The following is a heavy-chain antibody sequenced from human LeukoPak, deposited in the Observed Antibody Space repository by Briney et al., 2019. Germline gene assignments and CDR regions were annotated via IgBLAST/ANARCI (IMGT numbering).Heavy chain of an antibody. CDR2: SYHSGST. Sequence: SETLSLTCAVSDYSFSSGCYWGWSQPPPGEGLEWTGSSYHSGSTYYNPSLKSRFTISIDTSKNQFFLKMNSVTAADTAVYYCSSMISGDYTLYFCAYGGQGTLLTVPS. D-gene: IGHD4-17*01. CDR3: SSMISGDYTLYFCAY. V-gene: IGHV4-38-2*01. J-gene: IGHJ4*02. CDR1: DYSFSSGCY.